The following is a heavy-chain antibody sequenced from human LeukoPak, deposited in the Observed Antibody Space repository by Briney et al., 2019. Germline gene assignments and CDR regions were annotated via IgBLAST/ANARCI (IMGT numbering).Heavy chain of an antibody. D-gene: IGHD3-22*01. CDR2: INHRGCT. CDR3: ASRLLEVSTQFKKLNTMNRET. J-gene: IGHJ5*02. Sequence: SETLSLTCAVDGGSFNGYYRSRSASPQGRGWSGLEINHRGCTNDNPSLKSRVTISVDTSKNQFSLKLSSVTAADTAVYYCASRLLEVSTQFKKLNTMNRETWGQGTLVTVSS. V-gene: IGHV4-34*01. CDR1: GGSFNGYY.